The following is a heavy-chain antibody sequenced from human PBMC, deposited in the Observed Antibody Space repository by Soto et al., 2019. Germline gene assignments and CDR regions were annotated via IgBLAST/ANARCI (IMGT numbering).Heavy chain of an antibody. J-gene: IGHJ4*02. CDR2: IIPILGIA. V-gene: IGHV1-69*04. CDR1: GGTFSSYT. D-gene: IGHD2-2*01. CDR3: ARDLGYCSSTSCLVYFDY. Sequence: GASVKVSCKASGGTFSSYTISWVRQAPGQGLEWMGRIIPILGIANYAQKFQGRVTITADKSTSTAYMELSSLRSEDTAVYYCARDLGYCSSTSCLVYFDYWGQGTLVTVSS.